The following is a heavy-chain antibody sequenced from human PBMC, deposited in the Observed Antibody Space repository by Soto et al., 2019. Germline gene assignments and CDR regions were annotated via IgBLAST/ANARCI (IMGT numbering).Heavy chain of an antibody. V-gene: IGHV1-69*13. CDR3: ARVGYCSGCSCHSGLASSES. D-gene: IGHD2-15*01. J-gene: IGHJ5*02. Sequence: GASVKVSCKASGGTFSCNAISWVRQAPGQGLEWMGGIIPIFGTANYAQKFQGRVTITADESTSTAYMELSSLRSEDTAVYYCARVGYCSGCSCHSGLASSESWGQGTLVTVSS. CDR1: GGTFSCNA. CDR2: IIPIFGTA.